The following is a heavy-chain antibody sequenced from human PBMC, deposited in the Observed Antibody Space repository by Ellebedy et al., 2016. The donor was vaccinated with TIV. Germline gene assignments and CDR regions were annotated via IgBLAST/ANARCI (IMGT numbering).Heavy chain of an antibody. CDR3: ARDLYPKEVDGIEAFYFDY. V-gene: IGHV1-46*01. CDR1: GYTFTSYY. J-gene: IGHJ4*02. Sequence: AASVKVSCKASGYTFTSYYLHWVRQAPGQGPEWMGMINPSSERTTYAQKFRGRVTMTRDTSTGTIHMQLSRLRSEDTAVYYCARDLYPKEVDGIEAFYFDYWGQGTLVTVAS. D-gene: IGHD6-19*01. CDR2: INPSSERT.